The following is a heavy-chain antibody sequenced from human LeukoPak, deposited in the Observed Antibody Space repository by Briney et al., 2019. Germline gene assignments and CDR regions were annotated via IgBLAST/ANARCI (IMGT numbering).Heavy chain of an antibody. Sequence: PGGSLRLSCAVSGFTVSTNYISWVRQAPGKGLEWVSVIYSGGAIHYADSVKGRFTISRDNSKNTLFLQMNSLRAEDTAVYYCARGGTTRKGPFDYWGQGTRVTVSS. CDR3: ARGGTTRKGPFDY. D-gene: IGHD1-1*01. J-gene: IGHJ4*02. CDR2: IYSGGAI. CDR1: GFTVSTNY. V-gene: IGHV3-66*02.